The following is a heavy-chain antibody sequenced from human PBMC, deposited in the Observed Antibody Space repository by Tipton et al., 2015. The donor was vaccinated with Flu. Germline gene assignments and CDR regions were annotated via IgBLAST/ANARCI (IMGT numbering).Heavy chain of an antibody. CDR1: GGSISSGGYY. V-gene: IGHV4-31*03. D-gene: IGHD6-13*01. CDR3: ARDMLAAAADYYYGMDV. CDR2: IYYSGST. J-gene: IGHJ6*02. Sequence: TLSLTCTVSGGSISSGGYYWSWIRQHPGKGLEWIGYIYYSGSTYYNPSLKSRVTISVDTSKNQFSLKLSYVTAADTAVYYCARDMLAAAADYYYGMDVCGPGATVTVSS.